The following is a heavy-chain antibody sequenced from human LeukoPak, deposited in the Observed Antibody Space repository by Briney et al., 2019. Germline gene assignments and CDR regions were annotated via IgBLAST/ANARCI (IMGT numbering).Heavy chain of an antibody. D-gene: IGHD2/OR15-2a*01. J-gene: IGHJ3*02. V-gene: IGHV3-53*01. CDR3: ARHSSTTALFHAFDI. Sequence: GGSLRLSCAASGFTVSSNYMSWVRQAPGKGLEWVSVIYTGGSTHSAESVKGRFTISRENSRNTLYLQMKSLRVEDTAVYYCARHSSTTALFHAFDIWGQGTMVTVSS. CDR1: GFTVSSNY. CDR2: IYTGGST.